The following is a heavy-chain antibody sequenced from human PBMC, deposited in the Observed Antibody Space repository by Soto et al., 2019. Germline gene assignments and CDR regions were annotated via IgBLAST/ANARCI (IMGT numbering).Heavy chain of an antibody. V-gene: IGHV3-23*01. CDR2: ISGSGGST. CDR3: AKDLYYDSSGYYSSDGTPFDY. J-gene: IGHJ4*02. Sequence: PGGSLRLSCAASGFTFSSYAMSWVRQAPGKGLEWVSAISGSGGSTYYADSVKGRFTISRDNSKNTLYLQMNSLRAEDTAVYYCAKDLYYDSSGYYSSDGTPFDYWGQGTLVTVSP. CDR1: GFTFSSYA. D-gene: IGHD3-22*01.